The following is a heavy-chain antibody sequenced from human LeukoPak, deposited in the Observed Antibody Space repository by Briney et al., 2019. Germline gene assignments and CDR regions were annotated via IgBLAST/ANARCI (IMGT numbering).Heavy chain of an antibody. Sequence: GGSLRLSCAASGFTFSSYAMSWVRQAPGKGLEWVSSISGSGGTTYYADSVKGRFTISSDNSKNTLYLQMNSLRAEDTAVYYCAREVGYPDYWGQGTLVTVSS. CDR2: ISGSGGTT. V-gene: IGHV3-23*01. J-gene: IGHJ4*02. CDR3: AREVGYPDY. CDR1: GFTFSSYA. D-gene: IGHD6-13*01.